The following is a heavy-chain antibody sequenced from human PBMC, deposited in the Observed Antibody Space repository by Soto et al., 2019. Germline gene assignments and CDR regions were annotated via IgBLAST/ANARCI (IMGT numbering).Heavy chain of an antibody. CDR2: INKDGSQK. J-gene: IGHJ4*02. CDR3: VRELGLAY. D-gene: IGHD7-27*01. Sequence: GGSLRLSCAASGFTLSNYWMTWVRQAPGKGLEWVANINKDGSQKNYVDSVKGRFTIARDNGQNSLSLQINSLRVEDTAVYYCVRELGLAYWGRGALVTVSS. V-gene: IGHV3-7*03. CDR1: GFTLSNYW.